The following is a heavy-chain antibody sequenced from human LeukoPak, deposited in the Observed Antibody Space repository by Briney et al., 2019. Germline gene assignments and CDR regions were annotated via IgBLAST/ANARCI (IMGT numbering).Heavy chain of an antibody. CDR3: AKVPRDFWGGHPMGGYFDS. Sequence: GGSLRLSCAASGFSFSTYAMHWLRQAPGKGVEWVAVTWYYGTNNCYADSVKGRFTICRDSSKNTLSLQMTSLRVAHKAVYYCAKVPRDFWGGHPMGGYFDSWGPGSLVTVSS. J-gene: IGHJ4*02. CDR1: GFSFSTYA. V-gene: IGHV3-33*06. D-gene: IGHD3-3*01. CDR2: TWYYGTNN.